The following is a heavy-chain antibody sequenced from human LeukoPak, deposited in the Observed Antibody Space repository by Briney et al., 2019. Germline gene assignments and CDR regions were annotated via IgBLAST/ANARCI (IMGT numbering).Heavy chain of an antibody. CDR1: GFTFSNYW. D-gene: IGHD3-9*01. CDR3: ASHNFDGRDDY. V-gene: IGHV3-7*01. CDR2: IKRDGSEK. Sequence: PGGSLRLSCAVSGFTFSNYWMSWVRQTPGKGLEWVANIKRDGSEKYYVDSVKGRFTISRDNAKNSLYLQMNSLRAEDTAVYYCASHNFDGRDDYWGQGTLVTVSS. J-gene: IGHJ4*02.